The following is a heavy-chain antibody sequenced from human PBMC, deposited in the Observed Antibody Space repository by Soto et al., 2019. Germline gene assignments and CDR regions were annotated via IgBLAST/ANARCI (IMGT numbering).Heavy chain of an antibody. Sequence: GGSLRLSCAASGFTFSAYAMSWVRQAPGKGLEWVSAISGSGDKISYVDSVKGRFTISRDNSKNTLFLQMNNLRAEDTAIYYCARGRASRSYLSDSWGQGALVTVSS. V-gene: IGHV3-23*01. CDR1: GFTFSAYA. CDR3: ARGRASRSYLSDS. D-gene: IGHD3-10*01. J-gene: IGHJ4*02. CDR2: ISGSGDKI.